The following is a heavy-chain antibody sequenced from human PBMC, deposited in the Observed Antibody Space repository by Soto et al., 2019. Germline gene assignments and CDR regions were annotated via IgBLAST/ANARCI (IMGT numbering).Heavy chain of an antibody. D-gene: IGHD2-15*01. J-gene: IGHJ4*02. CDR3: TRGGAARPDY. CDR1: GFRFTSFG. Sequence: LVNSGGGFVRPGESLRLSCGASGFRFTSFGMNWVRQGPGKGLEWLSYISGLSATTYYADSVRGRFTVFRDNDMNLVFLQLNNLRGDDTAVYYCTRGGAARPDYWGQGSRVVVSS. V-gene: IGHV3-48*04. CDR2: ISGLSATT.